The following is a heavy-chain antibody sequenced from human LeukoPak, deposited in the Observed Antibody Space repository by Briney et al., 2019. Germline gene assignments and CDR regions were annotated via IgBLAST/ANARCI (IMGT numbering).Heavy chain of an antibody. D-gene: IGHD6-25*01. CDR3: ARERRYFDY. J-gene: IGHJ4*02. CDR2: INPTGGST. V-gene: IGHV1-46*01. Sequence: GASVKVSCKVSGYTLTELSMHWVRQAPGQGLEWMGLINPTGGSTGYAQKFQGRVTMTRDMSTSTDYMELSSLRSEDTAIYYCARERRYFDYWGQGTLVTVSS. CDR1: GYTLTELS.